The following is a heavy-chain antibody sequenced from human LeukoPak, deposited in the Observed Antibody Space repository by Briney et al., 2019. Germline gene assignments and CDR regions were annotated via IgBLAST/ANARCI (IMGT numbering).Heavy chain of an antibody. J-gene: IGHJ6*02. CDR2: IYYSGST. CDR1: GGSFSGYY. D-gene: IGHD6-13*01. CDR3: ARDALIAAAGTYYYYGMDV. Sequence: SETLSLTCAVYGGSFSGYYWSWIRQPPGKGLEWIGYIYYSGSTNYNPSLKSRVTISVDTSKNQFSLKLSSVTAADTAVYYCARDALIAAAGTYYYYGMDVWGQGTTVTVSS. V-gene: IGHV4-59*01.